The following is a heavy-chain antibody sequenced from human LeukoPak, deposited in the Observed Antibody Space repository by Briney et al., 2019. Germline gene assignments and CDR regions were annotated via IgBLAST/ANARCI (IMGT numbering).Heavy chain of an antibody. V-gene: IGHV1-69*06. CDR1: GAAFAFIS. CDR3: ATQMARPKAEFFHH. CDR2: IVHFFETA. D-gene: IGHD5-24*01. J-gene: IGHJ1*01. Sequence: AAVTLSLTASGAAFAFISVNLQWLGPGPGPGLMGDIVHFFETANYAQNFQGRVTITADKATGTAYMELNSLKSADTAVYFCATQMARPKAEFFHHWGQGTSVIVSS.